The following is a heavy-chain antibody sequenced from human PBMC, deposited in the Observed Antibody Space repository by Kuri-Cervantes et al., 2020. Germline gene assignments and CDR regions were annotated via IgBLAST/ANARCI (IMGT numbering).Heavy chain of an antibody. CDR1: GFTFSDYY. Sequence: GESLKISCAASGFTFSDYYMSWIRQAPGKGLEWVSYISSSGSTIYYADSVKGRFTISRDNSKNTLYLQMNSLRAEDTAVYYCGGEMATIRHYWGQGTLVTVSS. V-gene: IGHV3-11*04. CDR3: GGEMATIRHY. D-gene: IGHD5-24*01. J-gene: IGHJ4*02. CDR2: ISSSGSTI.